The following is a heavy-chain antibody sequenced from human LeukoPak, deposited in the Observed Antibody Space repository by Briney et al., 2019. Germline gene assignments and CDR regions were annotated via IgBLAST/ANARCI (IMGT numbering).Heavy chain of an antibody. CDR2: INQDGSEK. J-gene: IGHJ5*02. Sequence: GGSLGLSCAASGFTFSSYEMNWVRQAPGKGLEWVANINQDGSEKYYVDPVKGRFTISRDNAKNSLYLQMNSLRAEDTAVYYCARDVATISNWFDPWGQGTLVTVSS. CDR1: GFTFSSYE. CDR3: ARDVATISNWFDP. D-gene: IGHD5-24*01. V-gene: IGHV3-7*01.